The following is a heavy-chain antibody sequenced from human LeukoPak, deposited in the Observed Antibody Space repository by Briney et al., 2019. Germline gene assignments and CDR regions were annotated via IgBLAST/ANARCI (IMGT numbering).Heavy chain of an antibody. CDR2: IYHSGGA. D-gene: IGHD2-2*01. CDR3: ARDPRWLTPDCTSTSCYENYFDP. V-gene: IGHV4-38-2*02. J-gene: IGHJ5*02. Sequence: PSETLSLTCAVSGYSISSGYQWAWIRQSPGKGLEWIGSIYHSGGAHYNPSLKSRVTISVETSKNQFSLKMYSATAADTAVYYCARDPRWLTPDCTSTSCYENYFDPWGQGTLVTVSS. CDR1: GYSISSGYQ.